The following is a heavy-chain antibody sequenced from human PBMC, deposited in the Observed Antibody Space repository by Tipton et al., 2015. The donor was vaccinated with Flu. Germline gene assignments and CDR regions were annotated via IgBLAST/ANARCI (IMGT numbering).Heavy chain of an antibody. V-gene: IGHV3-33*01. CDR3: ARDPLQRDILDAFDI. D-gene: IGHD3-9*01. CDR2: IWYDGSNK. CDR1: GFTFSSYG. Sequence: RSLRLSCAASGFTFSSYGMHWVRQAPGKGLEWVAVIWYDGSNKYYADSVKGRFTISRDNSKNTLYLQMNSLRAEDTAVYYCARDPLQRDILDAFDIWGQGTMVTVSS. J-gene: IGHJ3*02.